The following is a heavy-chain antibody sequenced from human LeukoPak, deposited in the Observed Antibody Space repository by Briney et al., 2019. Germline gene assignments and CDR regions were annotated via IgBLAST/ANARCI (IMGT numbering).Heavy chain of an antibody. J-gene: IGHJ2*01. CDR1: GGSISSTTYH. CDR2: IYYSGST. D-gene: IGHD3-16*01. V-gene: IGHV4-39*01. CDR3: ARRNTGTYAAYFDL. Sequence: SETLSLTCGISGGSISSTTYHWDWIRQPPGKGLEWIGSIYYSGSTNYNPSLKSRVTISVDTSESQFSLKLSSVTAADTAVYYCARRNTGTYAAYFDLWGRGTLVTVPS.